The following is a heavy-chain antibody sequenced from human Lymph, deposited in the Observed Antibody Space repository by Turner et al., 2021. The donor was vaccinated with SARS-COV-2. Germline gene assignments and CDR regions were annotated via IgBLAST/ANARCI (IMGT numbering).Heavy chain of an antibody. Sequence: QVQLVASGGGVVQPGRSLRLSCAASGFTFSSYGMHWVRQAPGKGLEWVAVISYDGSNNYYAASVKGRFTISRDNSKNTLYLQMNSLRAEDTAVYYCAKGGFYDILTGYSNFDYWGQGTLVTVSS. CDR3: AKGGFYDILTGYSNFDY. CDR1: GFTFSSYG. J-gene: IGHJ4*02. D-gene: IGHD3-9*01. V-gene: IGHV3-30*18. CDR2: ISYDGSNN.